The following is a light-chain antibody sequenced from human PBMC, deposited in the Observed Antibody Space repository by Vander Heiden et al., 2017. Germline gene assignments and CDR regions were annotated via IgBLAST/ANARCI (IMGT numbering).Light chain of an antibody. CDR1: SGSVSTSYY. J-gene: IGLJ3*02. CDR2: NTN. Sequence: HTVVTQEPSFSVSPGGTVTLTCGLRSGSVSTSYYPSWYQQTPGQAPRTLIYNTNTRSSGVPDRSSGSILGSKAALTITGAQADDESDYFCLLYMGGGIWVFGGGTKLTVL. V-gene: IGLV8-61*01. CDR3: LLYMGGGIWV.